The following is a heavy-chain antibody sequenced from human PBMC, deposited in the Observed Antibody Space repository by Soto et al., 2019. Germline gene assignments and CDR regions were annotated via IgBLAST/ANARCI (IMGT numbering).Heavy chain of an antibody. V-gene: IGHV3-23*01. Sequence: GGSLRLSCAASGFTFNNYAMTWVRQAPGEGLEWVSAISGTGYNTYYADSVKGRFTISRDNSKSTLYLQMNSLRAEDTAVYYCAKDYVGSFADAFDIWGQGTMVTVSS. J-gene: IGHJ3*02. CDR2: ISGTGYNT. CDR1: GFTFNNYA. D-gene: IGHD3-16*01. CDR3: AKDYVGSFADAFDI.